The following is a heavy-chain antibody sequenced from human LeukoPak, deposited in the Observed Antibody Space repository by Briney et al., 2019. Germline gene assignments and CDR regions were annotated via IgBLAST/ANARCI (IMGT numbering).Heavy chain of an antibody. CDR2: ISGSGGST. CDR1: GFTFISYA. V-gene: IGHV3-23*01. CDR3: AKARSSYGSGSYQPFDY. J-gene: IGHJ4*02. D-gene: IGHD3-10*01. Sequence: PGGSLRLSCAASGFTFISYAMSWVRQAPGKGLEWVSAISGSGGSTYYADSVKGRFTISRDNSKNTLYLQMNSLRAEDTAVYYCAKARSSYGSGSYQPFDYWGQGTLVTVSS.